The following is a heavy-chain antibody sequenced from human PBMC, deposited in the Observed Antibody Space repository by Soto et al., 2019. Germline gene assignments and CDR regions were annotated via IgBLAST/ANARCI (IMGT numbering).Heavy chain of an antibody. V-gene: IGHV3-33*01. D-gene: IGHD1-20*01. J-gene: IGHJ5*02. CDR2: IWYDGSNK. CDR1: GFTFSSYG. CDR3: ARDWGYNPCDP. Sequence: QVQLVESGGGVVQPGRSLRLSCAASGFTFSSYGMHWVRQAPGKGLEWVAVIWYDGSNKGYADSVKGRFTISRDNSKNTLYLEMNSLRAEDTAVYYCARDWGYNPCDPWGQGTLVTVSS.